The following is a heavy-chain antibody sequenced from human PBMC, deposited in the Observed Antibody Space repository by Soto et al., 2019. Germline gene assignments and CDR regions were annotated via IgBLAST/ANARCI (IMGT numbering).Heavy chain of an antibody. D-gene: IGHD3-22*01. Sequence: SETLSLTCVVSGGTVSGDDLYWSWIRHLPGKGLEWIANVYHTGTTYYNPSLKSRVSMSVDTSQNQFSLILASVTAADTAVYYCARALVTDYNSRDYHYYFAMDVWGQGTSVTVSS. CDR3: ARALVTDYNSRDYHYYFAMDV. J-gene: IGHJ6*02. CDR1: GGTVSGDDLY. CDR2: VYHTGTT. V-gene: IGHV4-31*02.